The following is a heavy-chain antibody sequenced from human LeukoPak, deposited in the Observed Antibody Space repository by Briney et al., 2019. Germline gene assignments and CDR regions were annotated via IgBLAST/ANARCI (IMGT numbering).Heavy chain of an antibody. CDR2: ISSSSSTI. J-gene: IGHJ4*02. D-gene: IGHD6-6*01. CDR3: AKCLGVAARPSSDY. V-gene: IGHV3-48*01. CDR1: GFTFSSYS. Sequence: PGGSLRLSCAASGFTFSSYSMNWVRQAPGKGLEWVSYISSSSSTIYYADSVKGRFTISRDNSKNTLYLQMNSLRAEDTAVYYCAKCLGVAARPSSDYWGQGTLVTVSS.